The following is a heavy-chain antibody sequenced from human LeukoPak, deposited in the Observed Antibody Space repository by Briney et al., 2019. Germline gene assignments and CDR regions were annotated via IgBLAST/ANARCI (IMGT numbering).Heavy chain of an antibody. V-gene: IGHV4-31*03. CDR3: ARETYSNYGAYYYYMDV. J-gene: IGHJ6*03. Sequence: SETLSLTCTVSGGSISSGGYYWSWIRQHPGKGLEWIGYIYYSGSTYYNPSLKSRVTISVDTSKNQFSLKLSSVTAADTAVYYCARETYSNYGAYYYYMDVWGKGTTVTVSS. CDR1: GGSISSGGYY. CDR2: IYYSGST. D-gene: IGHD4-11*01.